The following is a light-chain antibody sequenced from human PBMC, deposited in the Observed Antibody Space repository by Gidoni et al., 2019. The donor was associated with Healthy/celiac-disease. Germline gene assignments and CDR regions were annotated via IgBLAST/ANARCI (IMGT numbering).Light chain of an antibody. CDR1: QDISNY. V-gene: IGKV1-33*01. J-gene: IGKJ4*01. CDR3: QQYDNLPPLT. CDR2: DAS. Sequence: DIQMTQSPSSLSASVGDRVTITCQASQDISNYLNWYQQKPGKAPKLLIYDASNLETGGPSRFSGSGSGTDFTFTISSLQPEDIATYYCQQYDNLPPLTFXGXTKVXIK.